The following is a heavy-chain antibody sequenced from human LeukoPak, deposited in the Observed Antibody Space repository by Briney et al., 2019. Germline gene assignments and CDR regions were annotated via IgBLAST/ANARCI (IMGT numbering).Heavy chain of an antibody. J-gene: IGHJ1*01. D-gene: IGHD5-24*01. CDR3: AKDGQGMATIPYEYFQH. Sequence: PGGSLRLSCAASGFTFSSYAMHWVRQAPGKGLEWVAFIRYDGSNKYYADSVKGRFTISRDNSKNTLYLQMNSLRAEDTAVYYCAKDGQGMATIPYEYFQHWGQGTLVTVSS. CDR2: IRYDGSNK. V-gene: IGHV3-30*02. CDR1: GFTFSSYA.